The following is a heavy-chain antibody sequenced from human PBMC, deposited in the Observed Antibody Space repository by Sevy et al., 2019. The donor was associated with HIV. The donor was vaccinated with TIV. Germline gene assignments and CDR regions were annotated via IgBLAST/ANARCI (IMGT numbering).Heavy chain of an antibody. CDR3: ARDGFYYAGSGYYQFYYYYYYMDV. J-gene: IGHJ6*03. CDR2: IYHSGST. V-gene: IGHV4-38-2*02. Sequence: SETLSLTCAVSGYSISSGYYWGWIRQPPGKGLEWIGSIYHSGSTYYNPSLKSRVTISVDTPKNQFCLKLSLVTAADTALYYCARDGFYYAGSGYYQFYYYYYYMDVWGKGTTVTVSS. D-gene: IGHD3-22*01. CDR1: GYSISSGYY.